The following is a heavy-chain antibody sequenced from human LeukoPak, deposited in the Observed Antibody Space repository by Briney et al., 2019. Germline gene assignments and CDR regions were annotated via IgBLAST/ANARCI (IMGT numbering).Heavy chain of an antibody. CDR3: AKEGAYPIITYDS. V-gene: IGHV3-7*01. CDR1: GLSFSRYW. CDR2: IKGDGHEK. D-gene: IGHD3-10*01. J-gene: IGHJ5*01. Sequence: GGSLRLSCAASGLSFSRYWMNWVRQAPGKGLEWVANIKGDGHEKNYVGSVKGRFSISRDNARNSLYLQMDSLRAEDTAVYYCAKEGAYPIITYDSWGQGALVTVSS.